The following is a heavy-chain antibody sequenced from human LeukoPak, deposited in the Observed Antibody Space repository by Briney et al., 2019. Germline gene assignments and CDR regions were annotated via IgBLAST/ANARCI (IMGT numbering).Heavy chain of an antibody. J-gene: IGHJ4*02. CDR3: ARGAGYSSGWYSIKYYFDY. Sequence: SETLSLTCAVYGGIFSGYYWIWIRQPPGKGLEWIGEINHSGSTNYNPSLKSRVTISVDTSKNQFSLKLSSVTAADTAVYYCARGAGYSSGWYSIKYYFDYWGQGTLVTVSS. V-gene: IGHV4-34*01. D-gene: IGHD6-19*01. CDR2: INHSGST. CDR1: GGIFSGYY.